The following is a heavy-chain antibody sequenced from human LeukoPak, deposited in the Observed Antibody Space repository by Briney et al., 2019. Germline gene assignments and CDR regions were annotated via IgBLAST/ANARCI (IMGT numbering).Heavy chain of an antibody. CDR2: INAYNGNT. D-gene: IGHD6-13*01. Sequence: GASVKVSCKASGYTFSSYGFSWVRQAPGQGLEWMGWINAYNGNTNYAQNLQGRVTMTRDTSISTAYMELSRLRSDDTAVYYCARGRAIAAAGTSRDAFDIWGQGTMVTVSS. V-gene: IGHV1-18*01. CDR1: GYTFSSYG. J-gene: IGHJ3*02. CDR3: ARGRAIAAAGTSRDAFDI.